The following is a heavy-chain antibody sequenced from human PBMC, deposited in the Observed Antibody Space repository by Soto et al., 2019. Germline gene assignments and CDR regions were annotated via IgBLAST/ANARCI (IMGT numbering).Heavy chain of an antibody. D-gene: IGHD3-10*01. J-gene: IGHJ4*02. CDR1: GFTFSSYS. CDR2: FRTGGDDGTT. Sequence: EVQLLESGGGLVQPGGSLRLSCAASGFTFSSYSMSWVRQAPGKGLEWVSGFRTGGDDGTTYYADSVKGRFTISRDNSKNTLFLQMNSLRAEYTAIYYCAKKVNSGPGSQYFDYWGQGTLVTVSS. CDR3: AKKVNSGPGSQYFDY. V-gene: IGHV3-23*01.